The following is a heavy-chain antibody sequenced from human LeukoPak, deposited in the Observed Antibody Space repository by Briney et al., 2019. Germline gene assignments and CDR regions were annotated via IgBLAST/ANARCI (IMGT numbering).Heavy chain of an antibody. V-gene: IGHV1-24*01. CDR1: GYTLTELS. D-gene: IGHD3-22*01. CDR3: ATDRDYYDSSGYYQDY. CDR2: FDPEDGET. J-gene: IGHJ4*02. Sequence: ASVKVSCKVSGYTLTELSMHWVRQAPGKGLEWMGGFDPEDGETIYAQKFQGRVTMTEDTSTDTAYMELSSLRSEDTAVNYCATDRDYYDSSGYYQDYWGQGTLVTVSS.